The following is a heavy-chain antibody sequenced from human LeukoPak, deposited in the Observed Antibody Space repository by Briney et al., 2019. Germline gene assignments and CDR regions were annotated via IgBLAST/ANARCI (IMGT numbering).Heavy chain of an antibody. CDR3: ARRAGAYSHPYGY. Sequence: GGSLRLSCTVSGFTVSTNSMSWVRQAPGKGLEWVSFIYSDNTHYSDSVKGRFTISRDNSKNTLYLQMNSLRAEDTAVYYCARRAGAYSHPYGYWGQGTLVTVSS. J-gene: IGHJ4*02. D-gene: IGHD4/OR15-4a*01. CDR1: GFTVSTNS. CDR2: IYSDNT. V-gene: IGHV3-53*01.